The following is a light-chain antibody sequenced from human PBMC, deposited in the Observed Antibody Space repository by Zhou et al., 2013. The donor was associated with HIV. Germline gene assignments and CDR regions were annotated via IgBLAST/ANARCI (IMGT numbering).Light chain of an antibody. CDR3: QQYNSYPLT. V-gene: IGKV3-11*01. CDR2: DAS. Sequence: EIVLTQSPATLSLSPGERATLSCRASQSVSSYLAWYQQKPGQAPRLLIYDASNRATGIPARFSGSGSGTDFTLTISSLQPDDFATYYCQQYNSYPLTFGGGTKVE. J-gene: IGKJ4*01. CDR1: QSVSSY.